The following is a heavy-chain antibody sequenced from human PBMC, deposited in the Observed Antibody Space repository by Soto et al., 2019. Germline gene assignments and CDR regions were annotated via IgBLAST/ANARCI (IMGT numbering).Heavy chain of an antibody. CDR3: ATDSRSSGMTYDFGMDL. V-gene: IGHV3-15*01. D-gene: IGHD3-10*01. Sequence: GGSLRLSCAASGFPFKTAWLSWVRQTAGKGLEWVGRIKSNLESGTTDYNAAVKGRFSVSRDDSRNTLDLEMNNLGTEETGVYYCATDSRSSGMTYDFGMDLWG. CDR1: GFPFKTAW. CDR2: IKSNLESGTT. J-gene: IGHJ6*02.